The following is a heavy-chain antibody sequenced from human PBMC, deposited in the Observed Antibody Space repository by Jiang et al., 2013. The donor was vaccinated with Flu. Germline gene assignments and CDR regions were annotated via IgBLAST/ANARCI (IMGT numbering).Heavy chain of an antibody. V-gene: IGHV4-59*08. D-gene: IGHD1-26*01. J-gene: IGHJ4*02. CDR2: VYYTGST. CDR1: GGSISSYY. CDR3: ARLRSVGAPLYFDY. Sequence: GPGLVKPSETLSLTCTVSGGSISSYYWSWIRQPPGKGLEWIGYVYYTGSTNYNPSLKSRVTISIDTSKNQFSLKLSSVTAADTAVYYCARLRSVGAPLYFDYWGQGPWSPSPQ.